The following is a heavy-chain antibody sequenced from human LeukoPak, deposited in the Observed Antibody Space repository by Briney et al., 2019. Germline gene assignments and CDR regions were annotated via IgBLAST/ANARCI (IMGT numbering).Heavy chain of an antibody. Sequence: GESLKISCKGSGYVFTTYWISWVRQMPGKGLEWMGRIDPTDSYSNYSPSFQGHVTISADKSISTAYLQWSSLKASDTAIYYCARHQGGITMVRGVDDYWGREPWSPSPQ. J-gene: IGHJ4*02. CDR2: IDPTDSYS. CDR3: ARHQGGITMVRGVDDY. V-gene: IGHV5-10-1*01. D-gene: IGHD3-10*01. CDR1: GYVFTTYW.